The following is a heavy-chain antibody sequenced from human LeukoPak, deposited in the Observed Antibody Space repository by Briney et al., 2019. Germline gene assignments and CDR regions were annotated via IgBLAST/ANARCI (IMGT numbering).Heavy chain of an antibody. D-gene: IGHD3-10*01. V-gene: IGHV3-48*01. J-gene: IGHJ4*02. Sequence: GGSLRLSCAASGFTFSTYNMNWLRQAPGKGLEWVSYISSGSSTIFYADSVKGRFTISRDNTKTSLYLQMNSLRAEDTAVYYCARATPSGSYWFDYWGQGTLVTVSS. CDR2: ISSGSSTI. CDR3: ARATPSGSYWFDY. CDR1: GFTFSTYN.